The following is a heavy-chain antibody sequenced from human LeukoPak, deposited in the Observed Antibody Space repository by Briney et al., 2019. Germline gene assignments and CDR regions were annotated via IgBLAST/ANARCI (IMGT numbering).Heavy chain of an antibody. CDR3: ASSHQLLALGDY. CDR2: IYHSGST. D-gene: IGHD2-2*01. CDR1: GYSISSGYY. Sequence: SETLSLTCAVSGYSISSGYYWGWIRQPPGKGLEWIGSIYHSGSTYYNPPLKSRVTISVDTSKNQFSLKLSSVTAADTAVYYCASSHQLLALGDYWGQGTLVTVSS. J-gene: IGHJ4*02. V-gene: IGHV4-38-2*01.